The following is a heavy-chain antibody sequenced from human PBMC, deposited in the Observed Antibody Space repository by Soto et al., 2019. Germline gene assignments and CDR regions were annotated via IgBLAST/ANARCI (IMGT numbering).Heavy chain of an antibody. Sequence: GGTLRLSCAASGFSFSSYWMSWVRQAPGKGLQWVANIKQDGSQKYYVDSVKGRFTIYRDNAKNSLYLQMNSLRAEDTAIYYCARPYCSGGSCYNWFDPWGQGTLVTVSS. CDR3: ARPYCSGGSCYNWFDP. V-gene: IGHV3-7*03. CDR2: IKQDGSQK. J-gene: IGHJ5*02. CDR1: GFSFSSYW. D-gene: IGHD2-15*01.